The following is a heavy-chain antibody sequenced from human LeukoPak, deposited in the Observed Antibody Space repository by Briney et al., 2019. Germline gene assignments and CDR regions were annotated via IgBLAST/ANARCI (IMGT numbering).Heavy chain of an antibody. CDR3: AKDGVYRPYGSGIDY. J-gene: IGHJ4*02. V-gene: IGHV3-23*01. CDR2: ISGSGGST. D-gene: IGHD3-10*01. CDR1: GFTFSSYA. Sequence: GGSLRLSCAASGFTFSSYAMSWVRQAPGKGLEWVSAISGSGGSTYYADSVKGRFTISRDNSKNTLYLQMNSLRAEDTAVYYCAKDGVYRPYGSGIDYWGQGTLVTVSS.